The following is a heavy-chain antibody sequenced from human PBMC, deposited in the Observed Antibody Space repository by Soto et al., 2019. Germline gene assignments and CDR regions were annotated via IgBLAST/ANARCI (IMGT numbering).Heavy chain of an antibody. V-gene: IGHV3-48*03. CDR3: ARWESSSSSGEDYYYGMDV. CDR1: GFTFSSYE. CDR2: ISSSGSTI. Sequence: LRLSCAASGFTFSSYEMNWVRQAPGKGLEWVSYISSSGSTIYYADSVKGRFTISRDNAKNSLYLQMNSLRAEDTAVHYCARWESSSSSGEDYYYGMDVWGQGTTVTVSS. D-gene: IGHD6-6*01. J-gene: IGHJ6*02.